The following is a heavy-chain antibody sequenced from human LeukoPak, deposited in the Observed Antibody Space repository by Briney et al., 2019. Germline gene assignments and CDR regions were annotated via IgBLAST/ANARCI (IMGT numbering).Heavy chain of an antibody. J-gene: IGHJ5*02. Sequence: GGSLRLSXAASGFTFSSYWMHWVRQAPGKGLVWVSRINSDGSSTSYADSVKGRFTISRDNAKNTLYLQMNSLRAEDTAVYYCARASSSWSTRVSWFDPWGQGTLVTVSS. D-gene: IGHD6-13*01. CDR3: ARASSSWSTRVSWFDP. V-gene: IGHV3-74*01. CDR2: INSDGSST. CDR1: GFTFSSYW.